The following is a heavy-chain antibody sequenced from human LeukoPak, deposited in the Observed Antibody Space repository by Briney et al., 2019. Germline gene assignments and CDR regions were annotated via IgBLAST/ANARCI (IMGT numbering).Heavy chain of an antibody. CDR3: VREGSGSYFSWFDP. Sequence: PSETLSLTCDVSGYSNSSGYFWGWIRQPPGKGLEWMGSISHIGGAYYNPSLKSRVTISVDTSSNQFSLKLSSVTAADTAVYYCVREGSGSYFSWFDPWGQGTLVTVSS. CDR2: ISHIGGA. V-gene: IGHV4-38-2*02. J-gene: IGHJ5*02. D-gene: IGHD3-10*01. CDR1: GYSNSSGYF.